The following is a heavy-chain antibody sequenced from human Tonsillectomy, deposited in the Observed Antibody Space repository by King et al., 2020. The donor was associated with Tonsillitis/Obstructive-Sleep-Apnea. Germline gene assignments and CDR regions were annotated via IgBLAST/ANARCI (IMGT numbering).Heavy chain of an antibody. CDR1: GFTFSSYA. Sequence: VQLVESGGGLVQPGGSLRLSCAASGFTFSSYAMSWVRQAPGKGLEWVSAISGSGGSTYYADSVKGRFTISRDNSKNTLYLQMNSLRAEDTAVYYCAKGPGTGTTSSYYYMDVWGNGTTVTVSS. CDR3: AKGPGTGTTSSYYYMDV. J-gene: IGHJ6*03. V-gene: IGHV3-23*04. D-gene: IGHD1-7*01. CDR2: ISGSGGST.